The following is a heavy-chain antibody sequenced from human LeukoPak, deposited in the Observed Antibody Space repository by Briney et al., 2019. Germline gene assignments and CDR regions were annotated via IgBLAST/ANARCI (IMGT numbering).Heavy chain of an antibody. CDR2: ISGSGGST. J-gene: IGHJ4*02. CDR3: AKGRWSGELIPFDY. V-gene: IGHV3-23*01. D-gene: IGHD3-10*01. CDR1: GFTFSSYA. Sequence: PGGSLRLSCAASGFTFSSYAMSWVRQAPGKGLEWVSGISGSGGSTYYADSMKGRFTISRDNSKNTLYLQMNSLRAEDTAVYYCAKGRWSGELIPFDYWGQGTLVSVSS.